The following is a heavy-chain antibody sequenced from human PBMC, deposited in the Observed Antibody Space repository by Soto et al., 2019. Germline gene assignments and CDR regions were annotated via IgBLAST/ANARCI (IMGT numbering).Heavy chain of an antibody. Sequence: QVQLQESGPGLLKPSQTLSLTCTVSGGSISSGVYYWSWIRQHPGKGLEWIGYIYDSGSTYYNPSLKSRVTRSVDTSTNQSSLKLSSATAADTAVYYCARGSRWVRGVRDAFDFWGQGTMVSVSS. D-gene: IGHD3-10*01. CDR1: GGSISSGVYY. CDR2: IYDSGST. CDR3: ARGSRWVRGVRDAFDF. V-gene: IGHV4-31*03. J-gene: IGHJ3*01.